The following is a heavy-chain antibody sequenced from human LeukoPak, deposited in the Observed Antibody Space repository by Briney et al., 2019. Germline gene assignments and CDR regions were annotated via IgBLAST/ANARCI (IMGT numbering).Heavy chain of an antibody. CDR1: GFTFSSYE. J-gene: IGHJ6*02. D-gene: IGHD4-23*01. Sequence: PGGSLRLSCAASGFTFSSYEMNCVRQAPGKGLEWVSYISSGGTTTYYADSVKGRFTISRDNAKNSLYLQMNSLRAEDTAVYYCARGRGNGDCYCAMGVWGQGTTVTVSS. CDR3: ARGRGNGDCYCAMGV. CDR2: ISSGGTTT. V-gene: IGHV3-48*03.